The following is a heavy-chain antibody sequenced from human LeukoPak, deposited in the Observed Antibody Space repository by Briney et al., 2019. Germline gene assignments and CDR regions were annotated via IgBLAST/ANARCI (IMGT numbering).Heavy chain of an antibody. Sequence: SVKVSCKASGGTFSSYAISWVRQAPGQGLEWMGRIIPIFGTANYAQKCQGRVTITTDETTSTAYMELSSLRSEDTAVYYCARDLLDDLGSGTTAPWGQGTLVTVSS. D-gene: IGHD1-26*01. CDR3: ARDLLDDLGSGTTAP. CDR2: IIPIFGTA. CDR1: GGTFSSYA. J-gene: IGHJ5*02. V-gene: IGHV1-69*05.